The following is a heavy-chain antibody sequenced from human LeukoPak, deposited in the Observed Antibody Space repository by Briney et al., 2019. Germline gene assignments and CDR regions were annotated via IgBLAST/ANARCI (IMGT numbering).Heavy chain of an antibody. J-gene: IGHJ4*02. D-gene: IGHD6-6*01. CDR1: EVTFSTYE. Sequence: SGGSLRLSCAGTEVTFSTYEMNWVRQAPGKGLEWVSYISSSGGTIYYADSVKGRFTISRDNAKNSLYLQMNSLRAEDTAVYYCARESSSSEFDYWGQGTLVTVSS. CDR3: ARESSSSEFDY. V-gene: IGHV3-48*03. CDR2: ISSSGGTI.